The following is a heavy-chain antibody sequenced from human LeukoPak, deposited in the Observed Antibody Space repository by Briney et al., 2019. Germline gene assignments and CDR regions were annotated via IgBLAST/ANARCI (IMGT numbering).Heavy chain of an antibody. J-gene: IGHJ4*03. CDR3: ARSGDTRGYCYYSDY. V-gene: IGHV4-59*01. CDR1: GGSISTYY. Sequence: SETHSVTCTVAGGSISTYYWSWIRQAPGKALEWIGYIYYRGSINYNPSLKSRVTISADTSKNQFSLKLNSVTAADTAVYYCARSGDTRGYCYYSDYWGPGNLGTVSS. CDR2: IYYRGSI. D-gene: IGHD3-22*01.